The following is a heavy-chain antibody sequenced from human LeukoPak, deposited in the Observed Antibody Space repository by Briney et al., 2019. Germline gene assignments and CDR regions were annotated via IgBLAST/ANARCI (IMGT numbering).Heavy chain of an antibody. V-gene: IGHV3-23*01. CDR2: INESGGTT. CDR1: GFTFSSYA. CDR3: AKADSTSLNWFDP. J-gene: IGHJ5*02. D-gene: IGHD3-16*02. Sequence: GGSLRLSCVASGFTFSSYAIAWVRQAPGKGLEWVSVINESGGTTYYAAFVKGRFTISRDSSKNTLYLQLSSLRAEDTALYYCAKADSTSLNWFDPWGQGTLVTVSS.